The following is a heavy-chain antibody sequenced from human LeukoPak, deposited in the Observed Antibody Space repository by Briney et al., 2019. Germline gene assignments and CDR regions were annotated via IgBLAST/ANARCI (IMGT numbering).Heavy chain of an antibody. CDR2: IYSDGRT. CDR3: ARGLFLSGYLDAFDI. V-gene: IGHV3-53*01. D-gene: IGHD3-22*01. CDR1: GFTVSNKY. J-gene: IGHJ3*02. Sequence: GGSLRPSCAASGFTVSNKYMTWVRQAPGKGLEWVSLIYSDGRTYYADSVKGRCTISRDNSKNTLYLQMNSLRVEDTAVYYCARGLFLSGYLDAFDIWGQGTVVTVSS.